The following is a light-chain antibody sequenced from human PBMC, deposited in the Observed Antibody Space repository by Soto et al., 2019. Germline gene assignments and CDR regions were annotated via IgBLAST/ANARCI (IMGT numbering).Light chain of an antibody. V-gene: IGKV3-15*01. Sequence: EIVIPQSPAPLSVSPGERAPLSCRASKGFSRNLAWYQQKPGQAPRPLIYGASTRATGIPARFSGSGSGTEFTLTISSLQSEDFAVYYCQQYNNWPYTFGQGTKLEIK. J-gene: IGKJ2*01. CDR3: QQYNNWPYT. CDR2: GAS. CDR1: KGFSRN.